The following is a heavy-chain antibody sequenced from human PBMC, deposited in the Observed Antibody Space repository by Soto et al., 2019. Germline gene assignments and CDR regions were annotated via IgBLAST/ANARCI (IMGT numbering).Heavy chain of an antibody. J-gene: IGHJ6*02. CDR3: ARVVGSLDWSLGSPYGIDV. CDR1: GGTFSSYA. V-gene: IGHV1-69*01. Sequence: QLQLVQSGAEVKKPGSSVKVSCKVSGGTFSSYAINWVRQAPGQGLEWMGGIIPLFGTTNYAQRFQGRVTFTADESTITAYMELSSLRSEDTAVYYCARVVGSLDWSLGSPYGIDVWGQGTTVTVSS. D-gene: IGHD3-3*01. CDR2: IIPLFGTT.